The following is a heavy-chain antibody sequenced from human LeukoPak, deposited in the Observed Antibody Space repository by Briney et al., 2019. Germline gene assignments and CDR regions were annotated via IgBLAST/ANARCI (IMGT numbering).Heavy chain of an antibody. D-gene: IGHD2-2*02. V-gene: IGHV3-23*01. Sequence: GGSLRLSCAASGFTFSSYAMSWVRQAPGKGREGVSAISGSGGSTYYADYVKGRFTISRDNSKNKLYLQMNRLRAEDTAVYYCARGEYPHAFDIWGQGKMVSVSS. J-gene: IGHJ3*02. CDR2: ISGSGGST. CDR3: ARGEYPHAFDI. CDR1: GFTFSSYA.